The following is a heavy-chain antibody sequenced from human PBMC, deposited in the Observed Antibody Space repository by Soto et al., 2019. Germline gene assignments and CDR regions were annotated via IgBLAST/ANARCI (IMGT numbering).Heavy chain of an antibody. CDR2: IIPIFGTA. J-gene: IGHJ6*02. D-gene: IGHD4-4*01. Sequence: ASVKVSCKASGGTFSSYAISWVRQAPGQGLEWMGGIIPIFGTANYAQKFQGRVTITADESTSTAYMELSSLRSEDTAVYYCARGGGSNVDYYYGMDVWGQGTTVTVSS. V-gene: IGHV1-69*13. CDR1: GGTFSSYA. CDR3: ARGGGSNVDYYYGMDV.